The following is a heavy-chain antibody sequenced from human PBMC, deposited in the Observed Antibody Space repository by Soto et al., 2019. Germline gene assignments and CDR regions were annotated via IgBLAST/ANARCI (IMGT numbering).Heavy chain of an antibody. CDR2: FDPEDGET. J-gene: IGHJ5*02. CDR1: GYTLTELS. CDR3: ATDNWNPRDWFDP. D-gene: IGHD1-20*01. Sequence: VASVKVSCKVSGYTLTELSMHWVRQAPGKGLEWMGGFDPEDGETIYAQKFQGRVTMTEDTSTDTAYMELSSLRSEDTAVYYCATDNWNPRDWFDPWGQGTLVTVSS. V-gene: IGHV1-24*01.